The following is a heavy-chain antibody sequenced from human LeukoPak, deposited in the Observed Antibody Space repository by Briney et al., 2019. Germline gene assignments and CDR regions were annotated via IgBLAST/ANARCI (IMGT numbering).Heavy chain of an antibody. CDR2: IYHSGST. Sequence: SETLSLTCAVSGYSISSGYYWSWIRQPPGKGLEWIGSIYHSGSTYYNPSLKSRVTISVDTSKNQFSLKLSSVTAADTAVFYCARFTAAISIDYWGHGTLVTVSS. D-gene: IGHD2-2*01. CDR1: GYSISSGYY. J-gene: IGHJ4*01. CDR3: ARFTAAISIDY. V-gene: IGHV4-38-2*01.